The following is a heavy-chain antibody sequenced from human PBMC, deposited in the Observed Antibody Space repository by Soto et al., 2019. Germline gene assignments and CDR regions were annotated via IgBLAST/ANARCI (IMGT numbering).Heavy chain of an antibody. CDR3: ARARAGYNRLLGY. J-gene: IGHJ4*02. D-gene: IGHD5-12*01. Sequence: SVKVSCKASGYTFTTYYMHWVRQAPGQGLEWMGIINPSGGSTNHAQKFQGRVTMTRDTSTSTVYMELSSLRSEDTAVYYCARARAGYNRLLGYWGQGTLVTDSS. CDR1: GYTFTTYY. V-gene: IGHV1-46*01. CDR2: INPSGGST.